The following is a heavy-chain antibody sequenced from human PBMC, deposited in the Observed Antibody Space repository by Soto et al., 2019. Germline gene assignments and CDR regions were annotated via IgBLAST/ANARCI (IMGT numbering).Heavy chain of an antibody. D-gene: IGHD5-12*01. V-gene: IGHV4-34*01. Sequence: SETLSLTCAVYGGSLSGYSWTWIYQPPGKGLEWIGEINYGGSANYNPSLKSRVTISIDTSKNQFSLNLSSVTAADTAVYYCARMRGSGYDSYYFDYWGQGTLVTVSS. J-gene: IGHJ4*02. CDR2: INYGGSA. CDR1: GGSLSGYS. CDR3: ARMRGSGYDSYYFDY.